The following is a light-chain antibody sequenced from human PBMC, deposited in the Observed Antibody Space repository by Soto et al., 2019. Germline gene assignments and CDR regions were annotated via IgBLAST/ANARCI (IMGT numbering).Light chain of an antibody. CDR3: QHYNNWPPWT. V-gene: IGKV3-15*01. CDR2: GAS. J-gene: IGKJ1*01. CDR1: QRISSN. Sequence: EVVMTQSPATLSVSPGERDTLSCRASQRISSNLAWYQQRRGQSPRLLIYGASTRAPGIPARFSGSGSETECNLTINSLQSEDFAVYYCQHYNNWPPWTFGQGTKVEIK.